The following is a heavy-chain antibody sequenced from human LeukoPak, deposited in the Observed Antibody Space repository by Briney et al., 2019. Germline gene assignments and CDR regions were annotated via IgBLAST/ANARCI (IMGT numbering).Heavy chain of an antibody. J-gene: IGHJ3*02. CDR2: IFYGGDT. D-gene: IGHD2/OR15-2a*01. Sequence: SETLSLTCNVSGDSVASYYWSWIRQPPGKSLEWIGYIFYGGDTNYNPSLKSRVTLSIDTSKRHFSLTLSSVTAADTAIYFCATARTSCNSSTCGMAFDIWGQGTMVTVSS. CDR1: GDSVASYY. V-gene: IGHV4-59*08. CDR3: ATARTSCNSSTCGMAFDI.